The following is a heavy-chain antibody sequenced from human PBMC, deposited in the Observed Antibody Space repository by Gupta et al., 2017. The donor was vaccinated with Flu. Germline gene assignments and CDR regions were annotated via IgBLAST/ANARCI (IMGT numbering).Heavy chain of an antibody. Sequence: QEQVVGSGGGVVPPRRSLRHSCAASGISLSNYCMHWVRQAPGKGLEWVTDISYDGSSKNYADSVKGRFTISRDNSKNTLYLEMNSLTTEDTAVYYCAKDWKWNYNIYGMNVWGQGTTVTVSS. CDR1: GISLSNYC. V-gene: IGHV3-30*18. CDR2: ISYDGSSK. CDR3: AKDWKWNYNIYGMNV. J-gene: IGHJ6*02. D-gene: IGHD3-10*01.